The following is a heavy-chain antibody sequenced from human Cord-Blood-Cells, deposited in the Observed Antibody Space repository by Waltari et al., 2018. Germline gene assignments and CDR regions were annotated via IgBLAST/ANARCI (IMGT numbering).Heavy chain of an antibody. CDR2: IYHSGST. J-gene: IGHJ4*02. CDR1: GYSISSGYY. Sequence: QVQLQESGPGLVKPSETLSLTCAVSGYSISSGYYWYWIRQPPGKGLEWIGSIYHSGSTYYNPSLKSRVTISVDTSKNQFSLKLSSVTAADTAVYYCARGMTANFDYWGQGTLVTVSS. D-gene: IGHD6-25*01. CDR3: ARGMTANFDY. V-gene: IGHV4-38-2*01.